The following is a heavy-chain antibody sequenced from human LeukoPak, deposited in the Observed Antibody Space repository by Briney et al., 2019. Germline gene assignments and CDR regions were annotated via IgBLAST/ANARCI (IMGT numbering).Heavy chain of an antibody. V-gene: IGHV3-23*01. Sequence: GGSLRLSCAASGFTFSSYAMHWVRQPPGKGLEWVSAISGSGGSTYYADSVKGRFTISRDNSKNTRYLQMNSLRAEDTAVYYCAKSSSYNWNPFDYWGQGTLVTVSS. D-gene: IGHD1-20*01. J-gene: IGHJ4*02. CDR2: ISGSGGST. CDR3: AKSSSYNWNPFDY. CDR1: GFTFSSYA.